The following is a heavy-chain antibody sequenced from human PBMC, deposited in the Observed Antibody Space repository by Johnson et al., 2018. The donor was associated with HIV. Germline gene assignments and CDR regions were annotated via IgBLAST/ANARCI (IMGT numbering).Heavy chain of an antibody. CDR1: GLNFSDYS. V-gene: IGHV3-30*04. D-gene: IGHD3-22*01. CDR3: ARGRISMKVVDLRGGGFDI. J-gene: IGHJ3*02. Sequence: QVQLVESGGGVVQPGRSMRLSCAASGLNFSDYSMHWVRQAPGKGLEWVAVISFDGSTKSYADSVKGRLTISRDNSNNTLHLQMNSLRVEDTAVYLCARGRISMKVVDLRGGGFDIWGQGTKVTVSS. CDR2: ISFDGSTK.